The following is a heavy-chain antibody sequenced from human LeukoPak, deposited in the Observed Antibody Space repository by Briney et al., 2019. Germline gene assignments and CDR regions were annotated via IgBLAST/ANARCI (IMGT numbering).Heavy chain of an antibody. CDR3: ARAYDSSGYYYDEGFDY. CDR2: IYYSGST. D-gene: IGHD3-22*01. CDR1: GGSISSSSYY. J-gene: IGHJ4*02. Sequence: SETLSLTCTVSGGSISSSSYYWGWIRQPPGKGLEWIGSIYYSGSTYYNPSLKSRVTISVDTSKNQFSLKLSSVTAADTAVYYCARAYDSSGYYYDEGFDYWGQGTLVTVSS. V-gene: IGHV4-39*01.